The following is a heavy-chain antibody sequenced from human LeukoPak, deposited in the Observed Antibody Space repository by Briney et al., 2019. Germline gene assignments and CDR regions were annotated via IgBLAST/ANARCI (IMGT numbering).Heavy chain of an antibody. V-gene: IGHV1-69*04. CDR3: VRAVDPYFHDSNGYYGDAYHL. CDR2: IFPIAAIV. CDR1: RGTLSRYA. J-gene: IGHJ3*01. Sequence: SVRVSCKASRGTLSRYAISWVRPAPGQGVEWMGRIFPIAAIVNYPQTLQGRVTLTADKSPTTAYMSLYSLGSHGTGVYFCVRAVDPYFHDSNGYYGDAYHLWCQGKMVIVSS. D-gene: IGHD3-22*01.